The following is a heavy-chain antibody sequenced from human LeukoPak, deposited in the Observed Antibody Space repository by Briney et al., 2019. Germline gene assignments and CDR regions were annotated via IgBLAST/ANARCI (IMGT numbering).Heavy chain of an antibody. J-gene: IGHJ3*02. Sequence: PSETLSLTCTVSGGSISSSSYYWGWIRQHPGKGLEWIGYIYYSGSTYYNPSLKSRVTISVDTSKNQFSLKLSSVTAADTAVYYCARVGRITIFGVVIPDAFDIWGQGTMVTVSS. V-gene: IGHV4-31*03. CDR1: GGSISSSSYY. D-gene: IGHD3-3*01. CDR3: ARVGRITIFGVVIPDAFDI. CDR2: IYYSGST.